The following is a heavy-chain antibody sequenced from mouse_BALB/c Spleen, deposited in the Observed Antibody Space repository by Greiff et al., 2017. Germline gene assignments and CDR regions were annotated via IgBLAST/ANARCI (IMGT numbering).Heavy chain of an antibody. J-gene: IGHJ4*01. Sequence: EVKLVESGGGLVKPGGSPKLSCAASGFTFSSYTMSWVRQTPEKRLEWVATISRGGSYTYYPDSVKGRFTISRDNAKNTLYLQMSSLKSEDTAMYYCTRDGGNYDYAIDYWGQGTSVTVSS. D-gene: IGHD2-1*01. V-gene: IGHV5-6-4*01. CDR3: TRDGGNYDYAIDY. CDR1: GFTFSSYT. CDR2: ISRGGSYT.